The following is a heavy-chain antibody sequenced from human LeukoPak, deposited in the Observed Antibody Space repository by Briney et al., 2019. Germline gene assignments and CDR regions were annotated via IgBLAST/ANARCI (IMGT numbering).Heavy chain of an antibody. CDR1: GASISGTNW. D-gene: IGHD6-6*01. CDR3: ARARIAVSYFDY. CDR2: IYHTGST. Sequence: SESLSFTCAVSGASISGTNWWTWVRQTPGKGLEWIGDIYHTGSTNYTPSLRSRVTISVDTSNNQFSLKMRSVTAADTAVYYCARARIAVSYFDYWGQGALVTVSS. J-gene: IGHJ4*02. V-gene: IGHV4-4*02.